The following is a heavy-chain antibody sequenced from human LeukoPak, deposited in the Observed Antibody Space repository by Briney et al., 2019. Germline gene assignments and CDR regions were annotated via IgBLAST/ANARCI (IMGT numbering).Heavy chain of an antibody. D-gene: IGHD5-24*01. CDR2: INSNSGGT. J-gene: IGHJ4*02. Sequence: GASVKVSCKASAYTFTGYYMHWVRQAPGQGLEWMGWINSNSGGTKYAQKFQDRVTMTRDTSISTAYMELSMLTSDDTAVYYCARKGDDGYNFGYWGQGTLVTVSS. CDR3: ARKGDDGYNFGY. V-gene: IGHV1-2*02. CDR1: AYTFTGYY.